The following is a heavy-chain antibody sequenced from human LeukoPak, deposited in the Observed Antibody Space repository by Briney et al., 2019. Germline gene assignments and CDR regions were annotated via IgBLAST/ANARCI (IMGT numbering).Heavy chain of an antibody. D-gene: IGHD3-3*01. V-gene: IGHV3-30*18. CDR1: GFMFRSYG. CDR2: ISFHGNNE. J-gene: IGHJ6*02. Sequence: GGSLRLSCAASGFMFRSYGMHWVRQAPGKGLEWLAIISFHGNNENYADSVKGRFTISRDNSKNTLYLQMNSLRAEDTAVYYCAKDLGDYDFWTGPTHGMDVWGQGTTVTVSS. CDR3: AKDLGDYDFWTGPTHGMDV.